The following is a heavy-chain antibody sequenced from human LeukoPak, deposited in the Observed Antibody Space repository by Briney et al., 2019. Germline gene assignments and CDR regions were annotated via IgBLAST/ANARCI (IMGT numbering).Heavy chain of an antibody. Sequence: ASVKVSCEASGGTFSSYAISWVRQAPGQGLEWMGGIIPIFGTANYAQKFQGRVTITADKSTSTAYMELSSLRSEDTAVYYCAYYYGSGTYYYYGMDVWGKGTTVTVSS. CDR1: GGTFSSYA. D-gene: IGHD3-10*01. V-gene: IGHV1-69*06. CDR3: AYYYGSGTYYYYGMDV. CDR2: IIPIFGTA. J-gene: IGHJ6*04.